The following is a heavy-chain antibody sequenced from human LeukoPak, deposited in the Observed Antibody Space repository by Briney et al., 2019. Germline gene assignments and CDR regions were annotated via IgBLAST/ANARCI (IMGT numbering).Heavy chain of an antibody. CDR3: ARGVVYDSSGYYEDY. V-gene: IGHV3-21*01. J-gene: IGHJ4*02. CDR2: ISSSSSYI. D-gene: IGHD3-22*01. CDR1: GFTFSSYS. Sequence: GGSLRLSCAASGFTFSSYSMNWVRQAPGKGLEWVSSISSSSSYIYYADSVKGRFTISRDNSKNTLYLQMNSLRAEDTAVYYCARGVVYDSSGYYEDYWGQGTLVTVSS.